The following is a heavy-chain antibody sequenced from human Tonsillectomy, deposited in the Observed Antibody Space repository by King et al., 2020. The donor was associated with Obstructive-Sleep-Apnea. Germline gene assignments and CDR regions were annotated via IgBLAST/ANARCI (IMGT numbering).Heavy chain of an antibody. Sequence: EVQLVESGGGLVQPGGSLRLSCAASGFSFSSYSMNWVRQAPGKGLEWRSYISSSSSTIYYADSVNGRFTISRDNAKNSLFLQMNSLRAEDTAVYYCARDHFGDYSSLDYWGQGTLVTVSS. CDR3: ARDHFGDYSSLDY. D-gene: IGHD4-17*01. CDR1: GFSFSSYS. J-gene: IGHJ4*02. V-gene: IGHV3-48*04. CDR2: ISSSSSTI.